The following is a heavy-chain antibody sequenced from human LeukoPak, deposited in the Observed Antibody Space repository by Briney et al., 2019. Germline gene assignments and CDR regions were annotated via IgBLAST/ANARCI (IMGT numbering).Heavy chain of an antibody. CDR1: GFTFSNYW. J-gene: IGHJ4*02. Sequence: GGSLRLSCVASGFTFSNYWMTWVRQAPGKGLEWVANIKEDGSEKNYADSVKGRFTISRDNAKNSLYLQMNSLRGEDTAVYYCARARYSDFWGQGTLVTVSS. CDR2: IKEDGSEK. CDR3: ARARYSDF. V-gene: IGHV3-7*01.